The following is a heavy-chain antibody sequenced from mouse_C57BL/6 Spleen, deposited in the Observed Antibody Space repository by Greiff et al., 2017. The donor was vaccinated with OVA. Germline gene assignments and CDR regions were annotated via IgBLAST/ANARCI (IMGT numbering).Heavy chain of an antibody. CDR3: ERYRALGYDMDY. Sequence: QVQLQQPGAELVKPGASVKLSCKASGYTFTSYWMHWVKQRPGQGLEWIGMIHPNSGSTNYNEKFKSKATLTVDKSSSTAYMQLSSLTSEDSAVNYCERYRALGYDMDYWGQGTSVTVSS. V-gene: IGHV1-64*01. J-gene: IGHJ4*01. CDR1: GYTFTSYW. D-gene: IGHD3-1*01. CDR2: IHPNSGST.